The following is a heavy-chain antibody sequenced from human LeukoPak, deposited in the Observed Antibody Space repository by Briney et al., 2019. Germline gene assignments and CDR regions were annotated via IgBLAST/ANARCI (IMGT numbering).Heavy chain of an antibody. Sequence: GGSLRASCAASGFTFSSYWMSWVRQAPGKGLEWVANIKQDGSEKYYVDSVKGRFTISRDNAKNSLYLQMNSLRAEDTAVYYCARDGAPAKNYYSMDVWGQGTTVTVSS. CDR3: ARDGAPAKNYYSMDV. J-gene: IGHJ6*02. CDR2: IKQDGSEK. V-gene: IGHV3-7*05. CDR1: GFTFSSYW. D-gene: IGHD2-2*01.